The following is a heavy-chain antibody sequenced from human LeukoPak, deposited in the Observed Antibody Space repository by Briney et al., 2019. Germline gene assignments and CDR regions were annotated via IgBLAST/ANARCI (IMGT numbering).Heavy chain of an antibody. CDR2: IYYSGST. J-gene: IGHJ6*02. V-gene: IGHV4-59*01. D-gene: IGHD1-26*01. CDR1: GGSISSYY. Sequence: SETLSLTCTVSGGSISSYYWSWIRQPPGKGLEWIGYIYYSGSTNYNPSLKSRVTISVDTSKNLFSLKVSSVTAADTAVYYCVRGRSNYYGMDVWGQRTTVTVSS. CDR3: VRGRSNYYGMDV.